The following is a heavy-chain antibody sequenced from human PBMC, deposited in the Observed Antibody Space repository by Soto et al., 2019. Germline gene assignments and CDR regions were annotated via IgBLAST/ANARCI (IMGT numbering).Heavy chain of an antibody. V-gene: IGHV4-59*08. Sequence: SETLSLTCTVSGGTIRSYYWSWIRQPPGKGLEWIGYIYYSGSTNYNPSLKSRVTISVDTSKNQFSLKLSSVTAADTAVYYCARHQDDYGDWYAFDIWGQGTMVTVSS. D-gene: IGHD4-17*01. CDR2: IYYSGST. J-gene: IGHJ3*02. CDR3: ARHQDDYGDWYAFDI. CDR1: GGTIRSYY.